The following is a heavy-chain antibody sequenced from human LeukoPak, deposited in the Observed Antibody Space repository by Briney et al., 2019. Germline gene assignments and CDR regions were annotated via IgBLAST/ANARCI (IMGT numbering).Heavy chain of an antibody. CDR1: GFTFSSYS. D-gene: IGHD4-17*01. J-gene: IGHJ6*02. V-gene: IGHV3-21*01. Sequence: PGGSLRLSCAASGFTFSSYSMNWVRQAPGKGLEWVSSISSSSYIYYADSVKGRFTIYRDNAKNSLYLQMKSLRAEDTAVYYCAREVAVTTFPYYYYGMDVWGQGTTVTVS. CDR2: ISSSSYI. CDR3: AREVAVTTFPYYYYGMDV.